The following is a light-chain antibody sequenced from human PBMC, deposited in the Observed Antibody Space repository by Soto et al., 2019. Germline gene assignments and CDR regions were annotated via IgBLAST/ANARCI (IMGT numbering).Light chain of an antibody. Sequence: EIVLTQAPATLSLSPGERATLSCRASQSIGLAIAWYQHKPGQAPRLLIFDASQRATGIPARFRGSGSGTDFTLSISGVEPEDFAVYYCHQYATSPFTFGQGTKLEIK. CDR2: DAS. CDR3: HQYATSPFT. J-gene: IGKJ2*01. CDR1: QSIGLA. V-gene: IGKV3-11*01.